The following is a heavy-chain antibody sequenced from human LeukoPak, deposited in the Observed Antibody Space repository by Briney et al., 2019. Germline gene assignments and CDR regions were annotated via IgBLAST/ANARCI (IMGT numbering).Heavy chain of an antibody. J-gene: IGHJ4*02. D-gene: IGHD5-12*01. CDR1: GGSISSYY. CDR3: ARHAESGSDRFDH. V-gene: IGHV4-39*01. Sequence: SETLSLTCTVSGGSISSYYWGWIRQPPGKGLEWIGSIYYSGSTYYNPSLKSRVTMSGDTSKNQFSLKLSSVTAADTAVYYCARHAESGSDRFDHWGRGTLVTVSS. CDR2: IYYSGST.